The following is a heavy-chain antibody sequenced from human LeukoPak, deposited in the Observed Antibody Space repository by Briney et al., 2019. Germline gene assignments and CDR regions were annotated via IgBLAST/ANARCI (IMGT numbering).Heavy chain of an antibody. J-gene: IGHJ4*02. CDR1: GFTFSSYG. CDR2: IRYDGSNK. Sequence: PGGSLRLSCAASGFTFSSYGMHWVRQAPGKGLEWVAFIRYDGSNKYYADSVKGRFTISRDNSKNTLYLQMNSLRAEDTAVYYCAKESRLRASYFDYWGQGTLVTVSS. V-gene: IGHV3-30*02. D-gene: IGHD4-17*01. CDR3: AKESRLRASYFDY.